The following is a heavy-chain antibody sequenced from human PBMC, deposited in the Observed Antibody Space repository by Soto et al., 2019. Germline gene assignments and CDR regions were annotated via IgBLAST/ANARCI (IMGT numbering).Heavy chain of an antibody. CDR2: IYYSGST. D-gene: IGHD3-9*01. J-gene: IGHJ4*02. CDR3: ARAGYDILTGYYNVRYFDY. CDR1: GGSISSYY. V-gene: IGHV4-59*01. Sequence: PSETLSLTCTVSGGSISSYYWNWIRQPPGKGLEWIGYIYYSGSTNYNPSLKSRITISVDTSKNQSSLKLSSVTAADTAVYYCARAGYDILTGYYNVRYFDYWGQGTLVTVSS.